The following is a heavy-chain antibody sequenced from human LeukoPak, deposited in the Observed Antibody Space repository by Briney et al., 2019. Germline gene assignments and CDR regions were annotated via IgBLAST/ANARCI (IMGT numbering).Heavy chain of an antibody. D-gene: IGHD6-6*01. V-gene: IGHV1-8*01. J-gene: IGHJ5*01. Sequence: ASVRVSCKASVYTFTSYDINWVRHATGQGLECIGCMNPNSVNTGNAQKFQGRVTMTRNTPISTASMWLSTLRSETTRVYYCVRKTIAARPGWFDPWGQGTLVTVSS. CDR1: VYTFTSYD. CDR2: MNPNSVNT. CDR3: VRKTIAARPGWFDP.